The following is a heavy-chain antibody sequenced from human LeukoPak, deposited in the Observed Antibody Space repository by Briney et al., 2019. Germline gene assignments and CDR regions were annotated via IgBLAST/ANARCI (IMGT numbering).Heavy chain of an antibody. CDR2: ISSSSSTI. J-gene: IGHJ4*02. V-gene: IGHV3-48*04. Sequence: AGGSLRLSCAASGFTFSSYSMNWVRQAPGKGLEWVSHISSSSSTIYYADSVKGRFTISRDNAKNSLYLQMNSLRAEDTAVYCCARADDLVVAAAGIGDYWGQGTLVTVSS. CDR1: GFTFSSYS. D-gene: IGHD6-13*01. CDR3: ARADDLVVAAAGIGDY.